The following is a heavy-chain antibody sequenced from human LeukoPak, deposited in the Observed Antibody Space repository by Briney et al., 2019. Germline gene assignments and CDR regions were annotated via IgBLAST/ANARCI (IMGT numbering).Heavy chain of an antibody. Sequence: GGSLRLSCAASGFTFSSYSMNWVRQAPGKGLEWVSYISSSSSTIYYADSVKGRFTISRDNAKNSLYLQMNSLRAEDTAVYYCARALRYFDWLSTSPEYNWFDPWGQGTLVTVSS. CDR1: GFTFSSYS. V-gene: IGHV3-48*01. CDR3: ARALRYFDWLSTSPEYNWFDP. CDR2: ISSSSSTI. D-gene: IGHD3-9*01. J-gene: IGHJ5*02.